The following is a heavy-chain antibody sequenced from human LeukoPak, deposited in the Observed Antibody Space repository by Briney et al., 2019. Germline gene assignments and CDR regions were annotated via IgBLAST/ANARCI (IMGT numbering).Heavy chain of an antibody. CDR1: GFTFSSYS. CDR2: ISSSSSTI. Sequence: PGGSLRLSCAASGFTFSSYSMNWVRQAPGKGLEWVSYISSSSSTIYYADSVKGRFTISRDNAKNSLYLQMNSLRAEDTAVYYCARDHRVSSDNSPKYMDVWGKGTTVTVSS. V-gene: IGHV3-48*01. CDR3: ARDHRVSSDNSPKYMDV. J-gene: IGHJ6*03. D-gene: IGHD3-22*01.